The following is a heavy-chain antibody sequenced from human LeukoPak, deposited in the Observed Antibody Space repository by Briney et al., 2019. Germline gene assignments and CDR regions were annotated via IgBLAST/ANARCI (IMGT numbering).Heavy chain of an antibody. Sequence: GGSLRLSCAASGFTFSRNAMHWVRQAPGKGLEWVAGIWYDGSKNNYADSVKGRFTISRDNARKSLYLQMSSLRAEDTAVYYCATYTHWVAGDVWGQGTTVTVSS. CDR3: ATYTHWVAGDV. D-gene: IGHD3-16*01. CDR2: IWYDGSKN. J-gene: IGHJ6*02. CDR1: GFTFSRNA. V-gene: IGHV3-33*03.